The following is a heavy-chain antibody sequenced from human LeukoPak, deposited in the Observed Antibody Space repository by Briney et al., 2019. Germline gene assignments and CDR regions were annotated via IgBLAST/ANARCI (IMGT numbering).Heavy chain of an antibody. Sequence: PGGSLRLSCAASGFTFSSHWMHWVRQAQGKGLVWVSRINTDGSTINYADSVKGRFTISRDNAKDTVYLQMNSLRAEDTAVYYCSRGLGSREAYSGQGSPVTVSS. V-gene: IGHV3-74*01. CDR2: INTDGSTI. J-gene: IGHJ4*02. CDR1: GFTFSSHW. CDR3: SRGLGSREAY. D-gene: IGHD2-15*01.